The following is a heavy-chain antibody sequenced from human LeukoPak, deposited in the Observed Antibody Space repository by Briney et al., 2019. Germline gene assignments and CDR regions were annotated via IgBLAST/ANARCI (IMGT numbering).Heavy chain of an antibody. Sequence: GGSLRLSCAASGFTFSSYSMNWVRQAPGKGLEWVSSISSSSSYIYYADSVKGRFTISRDNAKNSLYLQMNSLRAEDTAVYYCARDLGITSYYLDNWGQGTLVTVSS. D-gene: IGHD1/OR15-1a*01. CDR3: ARDLGITSYYLDN. CDR1: GFTFSSYS. J-gene: IGHJ4*02. CDR2: ISSSSSYI. V-gene: IGHV3-21*01.